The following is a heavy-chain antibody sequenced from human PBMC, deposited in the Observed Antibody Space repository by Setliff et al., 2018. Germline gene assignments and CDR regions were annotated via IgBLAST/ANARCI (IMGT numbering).Heavy chain of an antibody. V-gene: IGHV4-59*01. CDR1: GGPISSYF. D-gene: IGHD2-8*01. CDR2: ISHLGIT. J-gene: IGHJ4*02. Sequence: SETLSLTCTVSGGPISSYFWSWIRQPPGKGLEWIGYISHLGITSYNPSLKSRATISVDTSKNQFSLQLTSVTSADTAVYFCARGGVLGTGDVDYWGQGTLVTVSP. CDR3: ARGGVLGTGDVDY.